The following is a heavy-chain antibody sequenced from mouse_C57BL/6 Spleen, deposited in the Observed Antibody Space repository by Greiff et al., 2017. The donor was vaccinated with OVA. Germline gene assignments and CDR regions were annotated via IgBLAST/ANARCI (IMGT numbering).Heavy chain of an antibody. CDR3: AINDGSSGYFDV. J-gene: IGHJ1*03. CDR2: LHPSDSDT. CDR1: GYPFTSYW. Sequence: VQLPPPGAELVKPGASVKVSCTASGYPFTSYWRHWVKQRPGPGLEWIGRLHPSDSDTNTNQKFKGKATLTVYKSSSTAYMQLISLTSEDSAVYYCAINDGSSGYFDVWGTGTTVTVSS. D-gene: IGHD2-3*01. V-gene: IGHV1-74*01.